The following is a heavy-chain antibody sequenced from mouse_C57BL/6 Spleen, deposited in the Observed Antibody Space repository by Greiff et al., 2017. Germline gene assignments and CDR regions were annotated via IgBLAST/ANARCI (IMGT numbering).Heavy chain of an antibody. D-gene: IGHD1-1*01. CDR3: SRTTTIVAGGYFDV. J-gene: IGHJ1*03. V-gene: IGHV1-69*01. CDR1: GYTFTSYW. Sequence: VQLQQPGAELVMPGASVKLSCKASGYTFTSYWMHWVKQRPGQGLEWIGEIDPSDSYTNYNQKFKGKSTLTVDKSSSTAYMQLSSLTSEDSAVSYCSRTTTIVAGGYFDVWGTGTTVTVSS. CDR2: IDPSDSYT.